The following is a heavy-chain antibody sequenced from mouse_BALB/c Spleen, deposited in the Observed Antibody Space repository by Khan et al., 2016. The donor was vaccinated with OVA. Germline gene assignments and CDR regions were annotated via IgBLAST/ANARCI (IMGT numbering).Heavy chain of an antibody. V-gene: IGHV1-85*01. CDR3: ARGGYWGFAY. J-gene: IGHJ3*01. D-gene: IGHD4-1*01. Sequence: LEVSGAELVKPGASVKLSCKASGYTFTSYDINWVRQRPEQGLERIGWIFPGDGSTKYNEKIKGKANLTTDKSSSTAYMQLSRLTSEDSAVYCAARGGYWGFAYWGQGTLVTVSA. CDR2: IFPGDGST. CDR1: GYTFTSYD.